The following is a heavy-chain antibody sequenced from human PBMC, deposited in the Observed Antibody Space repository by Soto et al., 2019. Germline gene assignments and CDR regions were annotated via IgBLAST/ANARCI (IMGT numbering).Heavy chain of an antibody. CDR3: ARHNRRESGAYGDYVFTGWFDP. CDR2: IYYIGIT. CDR1: CGSIISSSYY. V-gene: IGHV4-39*01. D-gene: IGHD4-17*01. Sequence: PSETLSLTCTVSCGSIISSSYYWGWIRQPPGKGLEWIGSIYYIGITYYNPSLKSRVTISVDTSKNQFSLKLSSVTAADTAVYYCARHNRRESGAYGDYVFTGWFDPWGQGTLVTVSS. J-gene: IGHJ5*02.